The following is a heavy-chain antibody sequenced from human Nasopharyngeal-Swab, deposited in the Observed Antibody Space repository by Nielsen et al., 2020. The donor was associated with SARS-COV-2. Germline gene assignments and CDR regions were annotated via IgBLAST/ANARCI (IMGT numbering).Heavy chain of an antibody. Sequence: GGSLRLSCAASGFTFRTQSMNWVRQAPGKGLEWISYINGSSSPIYYADSVKGRFTISRDNSKNTLYLQMSSLRAEDTAVYYCAKAPRYYFGSGSFYFEYWGQGTLVTVSA. CDR2: INGSSSPI. V-gene: IGHV3-48*04. CDR1: GFTFRTQS. D-gene: IGHD3-10*01. CDR3: AKAPRYYFGSGSFYFEY. J-gene: IGHJ4*02.